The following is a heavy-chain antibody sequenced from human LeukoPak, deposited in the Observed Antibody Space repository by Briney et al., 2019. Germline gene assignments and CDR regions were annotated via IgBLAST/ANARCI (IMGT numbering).Heavy chain of an antibody. D-gene: IGHD3-16*01. Sequence: SETLSLTCTVSGGSISSGDYYCTWIRQHPGKGLEWIGYIYNSGTTYYNPSLESRVTISGDTSKNQFSLKLSSVTAADTAVYYCARTAGWSYGFDYWGQGTLVTVSS. J-gene: IGHJ4*02. CDR1: GGSISSGDYY. V-gene: IGHV4-31*03. CDR2: IYNSGTT. CDR3: ARTAGWSYGFDY.